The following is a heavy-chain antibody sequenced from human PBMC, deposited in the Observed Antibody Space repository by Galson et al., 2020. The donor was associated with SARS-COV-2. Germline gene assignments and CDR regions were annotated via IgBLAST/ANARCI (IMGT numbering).Heavy chain of an antibody. D-gene: IGHD4-4*01. CDR3: ARGPITVVTTGAHYYYHCGRDV. CDR1: GGSFSGYY. V-gene: IGHV4-34*01. Sequence: SETLSLTCAAYGGSFSGYYWNWIRQPPGKGLEWLGEITHRGNTNYNPSLKSRVTISVDTSKNQFSLKLSSVTAADTAVYYCARGPITVVTTGAHYYYHCGRDVWFQGTAVTV. J-gene: IGHJ6*02. CDR2: ITHRGNT.